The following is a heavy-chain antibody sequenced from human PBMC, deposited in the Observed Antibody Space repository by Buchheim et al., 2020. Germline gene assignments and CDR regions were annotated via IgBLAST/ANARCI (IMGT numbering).Heavy chain of an antibody. V-gene: IGHV4-30-2*01. J-gene: IGHJ6*02. CDR3: AVSSGVTTRYYSYQYGMDV. CDR2: IYHGGST. Sequence: QLQLQESGSGLVKPSQTLSLTCAVSGGSISSGGYSWSWIRQPPGKGLEWIGYIYHGGSTYYNPSLKSRVTISVDRSKNQFSLKLSSVTAADTAVYYCAVSSGVTTRYYSYQYGMDVWGQGTT. CDR1: GGSISSGGYS. D-gene: IGHD4-11*01.